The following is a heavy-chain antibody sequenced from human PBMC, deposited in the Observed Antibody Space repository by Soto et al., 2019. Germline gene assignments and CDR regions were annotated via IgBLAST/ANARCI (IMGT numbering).Heavy chain of an antibody. CDR1: GGSISSSNW. CDR2: IYHSGST. Sequence: QVQLQESGPGLVKPSGTLSLTCAVSGGSISSSNWWSWVRQPPGKGLEWIGEIYHSGSTNYNPSLKRRVTITVDKSKNQFPRKLSSGNAADTAVYYCARYSSWPNYYYNGMDVWGQGTTVTVPS. CDR3: ARYSSWPNYYYNGMDV. V-gene: IGHV4-4*02. J-gene: IGHJ6*02. D-gene: IGHD6-13*01.